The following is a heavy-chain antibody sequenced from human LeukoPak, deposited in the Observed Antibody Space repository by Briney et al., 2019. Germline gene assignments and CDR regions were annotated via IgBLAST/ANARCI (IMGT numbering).Heavy chain of an antibody. D-gene: IGHD2-2*01. CDR3: ATGRSCTTCYLPDY. J-gene: IGHJ4*02. Sequence: GSLRLSCVASGFTFSSYWMHWVRQAPGKGLVWVSRINTDGRSTNYADSVKGRFTTSRDNAKNTLYLQMNSLRAEDTAVYHCATGRSCTTCYLPDYWGQGTLVTVSS. V-gene: IGHV3-74*01. CDR1: GFTFSSYW. CDR2: INTDGRST.